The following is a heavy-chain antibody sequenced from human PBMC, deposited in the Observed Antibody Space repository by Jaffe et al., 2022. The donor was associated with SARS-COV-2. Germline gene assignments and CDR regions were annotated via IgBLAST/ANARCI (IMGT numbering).Heavy chain of an antibody. Sequence: QVQLVESGGGVVQPGRSLRLSCAASGFTFSSSGMHWVRQAPGKGLEWVALMSYDGSNTYYADSVKGRFTISRDNSRNTLYLQMNRLRAEDTAVYYCAKDYYGSGSYGHFDYWGQGTLVTVSS. CDR1: GFTFSSSG. CDR3: AKDYYGSGSYGHFDY. J-gene: IGHJ4*02. D-gene: IGHD3-10*01. V-gene: IGHV3-30*18. CDR2: MSYDGSNT.